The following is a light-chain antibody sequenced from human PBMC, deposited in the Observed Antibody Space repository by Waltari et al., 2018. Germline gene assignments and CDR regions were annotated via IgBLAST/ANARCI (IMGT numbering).Light chain of an antibody. CDR1: QGISNY. CDR3: QQYDNLPWT. Sequence: DIQMTQSPSSLSASVGARVTITCQASQGISNYLNWYQQKPGKPPKLLIYDAANLETGAPSKFSGSGSGTDFTFAISSLQPEDIATYYCQQYDNLPWTFGQGTKVEIK. V-gene: IGKV1-33*01. CDR2: DAA. J-gene: IGKJ1*01.